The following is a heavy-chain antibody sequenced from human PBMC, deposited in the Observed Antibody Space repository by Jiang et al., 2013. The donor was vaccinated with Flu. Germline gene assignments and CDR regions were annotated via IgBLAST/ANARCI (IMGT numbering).Heavy chain of an antibody. J-gene: IGHJ4*02. D-gene: IGHD3-16*01. CDR2: IFPSDSET. CDR3: TTPGSYAGAAGRDH. V-gene: IGHV5-51*01. CDR1: GYSFTSYW. Sequence: VQLVESGAEVKKPGESLTISCQGSGYSFTSYWVGWVRQMPGKGLEWMGIIFPSDSETRYSPSFEGQVTMSVDKSTRTAFLQWRSLKASDTGIYYCTTPGSYAGAAGRDHWGQGTLVTVSS.